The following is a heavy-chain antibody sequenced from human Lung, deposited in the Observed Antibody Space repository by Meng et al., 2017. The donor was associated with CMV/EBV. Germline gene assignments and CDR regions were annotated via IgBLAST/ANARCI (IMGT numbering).Heavy chain of an antibody. CDR1: GFTFSSYA. Sequence: GGSLRLSXAASGFTFSSYAMSWVRQAPGKGLEWVSAISGSGGSTYYADSVKGRFTISRDNSKNTLYLQMNSLRAEDMAVYYCAKGHWGCSSTSCYLDAFDIWGQGTMVTVSS. J-gene: IGHJ3*02. D-gene: IGHD2-2*01. V-gene: IGHV3-23*01. CDR3: AKGHWGCSSTSCYLDAFDI. CDR2: ISGSGGST.